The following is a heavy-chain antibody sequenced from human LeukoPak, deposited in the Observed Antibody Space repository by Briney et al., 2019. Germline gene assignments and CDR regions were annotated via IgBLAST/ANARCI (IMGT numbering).Heavy chain of an antibody. V-gene: IGHV3-33*01. CDR3: AGDFWSGYYTGIGFDP. CDR1: GFTFSSYG. J-gene: IGHJ5*02. D-gene: IGHD3-3*01. Sequence: PGGSLRLSCGASGFTFSSYGMHWVRQAPGKGLEWVAVIWYDGSNKYYADSVKGRFTISRDNSKNTLYLQMNSLRAEDTAVYYCAGDFWSGYYTGIGFDPWGQGTLVTVSS. CDR2: IWYDGSNK.